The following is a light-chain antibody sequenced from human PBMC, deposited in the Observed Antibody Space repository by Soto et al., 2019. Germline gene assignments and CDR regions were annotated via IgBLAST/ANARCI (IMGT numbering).Light chain of an antibody. J-gene: IGKJ1*01. CDR2: GAS. Sequence: EIVMTPSPATLSVSPGDRATLSCRASQSVSSNLAWYQQKPGQAPRLLIYGASTRATGIPARFSGSGSGTEFTLTISSLQSEDFAVYYCQQYNNWPTTFGQGTKV. CDR3: QQYNNWPTT. V-gene: IGKV3-15*01. CDR1: QSVSSN.